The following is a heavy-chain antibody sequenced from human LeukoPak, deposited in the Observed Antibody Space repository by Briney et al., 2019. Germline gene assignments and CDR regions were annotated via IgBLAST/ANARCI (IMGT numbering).Heavy chain of an antibody. D-gene: IGHD2-2*01. CDR1: GYTFTSYA. V-gene: IGHV7-4-1*01. CDR2: INTNTGNP. CDR3: ARYCSSTSCYSWFDP. J-gene: IGHJ5*02. Sequence: ASVKVSFKASGYTFTSYAMNWVRQAPGQGLEWMGWINTNTGNPTYAQGFTGRFVFSLDTSVSTAYLQICSLKAEDTAVYYCARYCSSTSCYSWFDPWGQGTLVTVSS.